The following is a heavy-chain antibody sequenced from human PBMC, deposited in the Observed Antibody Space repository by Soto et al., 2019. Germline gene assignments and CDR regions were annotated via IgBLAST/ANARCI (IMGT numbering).Heavy chain of an antibody. V-gene: IGHV4-4*02. D-gene: IGHD6-13*01. CDR3: ARACCIAAARTSLDY. J-gene: IGHJ4*02. CDR2: IYHSGST. CDR1: GGSISSSNW. Sequence: SETLSLTCAVSGGSISSSNWWSWVRQPPGKGLEWIGEIYHSGSTNYNPSLKSRVTISVDKSKNQFSLKLSSVTAADTAVYYCARACCIAAARTSLDYWGQGTLVTVSS.